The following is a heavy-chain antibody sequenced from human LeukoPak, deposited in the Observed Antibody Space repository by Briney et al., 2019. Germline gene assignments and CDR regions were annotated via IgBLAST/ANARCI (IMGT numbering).Heavy chain of an antibody. CDR1: GFTFSSYA. Sequence: GGSLRLSCAASGFTFSSYAMSWVRQAPGKGLEWVSAISGSGGSTYYADSVKGRFTISRDNSKNTLYLQMNSLRAEDTAVYYCARTPYDILTGYYSSDAFDIWGQGTMVTVSS. CDR2: ISGSGGST. V-gene: IGHV3-23*01. CDR3: ARTPYDILTGYYSSDAFDI. J-gene: IGHJ3*02. D-gene: IGHD3-9*01.